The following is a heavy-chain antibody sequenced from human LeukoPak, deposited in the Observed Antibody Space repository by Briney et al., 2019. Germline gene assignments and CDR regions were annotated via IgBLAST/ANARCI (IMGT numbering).Heavy chain of an antibody. CDR3: ARGSRHSDY. CDR2: ISSSSSYI. V-gene: IGHV3-21*01. Sequence: PGGSLRLSCAASGFTFSCYSMNWVRQAPGKGLEWVSSISSSSSYIYYADSVKGRFTISRDNAKNSLCLQMNSLRAEDTAVYYCARGSRHSDYWGQGTLVTVSS. CDR1: GFTFSCYS. J-gene: IGHJ4*02.